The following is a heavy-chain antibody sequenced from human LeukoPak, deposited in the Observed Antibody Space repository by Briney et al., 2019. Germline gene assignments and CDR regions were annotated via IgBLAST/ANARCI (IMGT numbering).Heavy chain of an antibody. V-gene: IGHV4-59*08. CDR2: VYYSGST. D-gene: IGHD6-19*01. J-gene: IGHJ4*02. Sequence: PSETLSLTCTVSGASISSYYWSWIRQPPGKGLEWIGYVYYSGSTNYNPSLKSRVSISVDTSKNQFSLNLSSVTAADTAVYYCAALRQWMVILDYWDQATLVIVSS. CDR1: GASISSYY. CDR3: AALRQWMVILDY.